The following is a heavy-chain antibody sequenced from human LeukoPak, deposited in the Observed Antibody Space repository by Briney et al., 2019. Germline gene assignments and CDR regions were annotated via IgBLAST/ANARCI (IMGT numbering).Heavy chain of an antibody. Sequence: GGSLRLSCAASGFTFSSYAMSWVRQAPGKGLEWVSAISGSGGSTYYADSVKGRFTISRDNSKNTLYLQMNSLRAEDTAVYYCEKDREERQWLLLDPPHFDYWGQGTLVTVSS. J-gene: IGHJ4*02. V-gene: IGHV3-23*01. CDR2: ISGSGGST. CDR3: EKDREERQWLLLDPPHFDY. CDR1: GFTFSSYA. D-gene: IGHD6-19*01.